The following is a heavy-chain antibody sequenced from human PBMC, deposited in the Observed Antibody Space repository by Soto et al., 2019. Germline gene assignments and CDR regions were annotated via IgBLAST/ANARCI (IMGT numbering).Heavy chain of an antibody. D-gene: IGHD3-22*01. CDR1: GGSISSSSYY. Sequence: SETLSLTCTVSGGSISSSSYYWGWIRQPPGKGLEWIGSIYYSGSTYYNPSLKSRVTISRDNAKNSLYLQMNSLRAEDTAVYYCARDDYPYYDDSSGYHFDYWGQGALVTVSS. J-gene: IGHJ4*02. CDR3: ARDDYPYYDDSSGYHFDY. V-gene: IGHV4-39*02. CDR2: IYYSGST.